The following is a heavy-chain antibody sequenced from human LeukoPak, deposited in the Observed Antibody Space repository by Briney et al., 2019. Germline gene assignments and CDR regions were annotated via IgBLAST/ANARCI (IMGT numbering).Heavy chain of an antibody. V-gene: IGHV4-30-2*01. D-gene: IGHD5-24*01. CDR2: IYHTGGT. CDR1: GGSISSGDYS. Sequence: SQTLSLTCAVSGGSISSGDYSWSWVRQPPGKGLEWIGYIYHTGGTFYNPSLKSRVTMSADRSKNQFSLKLSSVTAADTAVYYCARDYLGYNFLPEYWGQGTLVAVSS. J-gene: IGHJ4*02. CDR3: ARDYLGYNFLPEY.